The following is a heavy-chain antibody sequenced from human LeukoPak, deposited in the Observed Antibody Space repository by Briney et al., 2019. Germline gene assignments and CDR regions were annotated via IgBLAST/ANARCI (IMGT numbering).Heavy chain of an antibody. Sequence: GGSLRLSCAASGLTFSSYWMGWVRQAPGKGLEWVANIKQDGSEKYYVDSVKGRFTISRDNAKNSLFLQMNSLRAEDTAVYYCARGEYYYDGGYWGQGTLSPSPQ. CDR3: ARGEYYYDGGY. CDR1: GLTFSSYW. J-gene: IGHJ4*02. CDR2: IKQDGSEK. V-gene: IGHV3-7*04. D-gene: IGHD3-22*01.